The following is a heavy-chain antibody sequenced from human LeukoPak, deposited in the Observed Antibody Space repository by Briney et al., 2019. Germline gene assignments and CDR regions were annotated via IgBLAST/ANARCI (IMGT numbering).Heavy chain of an antibody. D-gene: IGHD4-11*01. CDR3: AIYWDYSNDDLPNWFDP. CDR1: GYTFTIYG. Sequence: ASVTLSFTASGYTFTIYGISWVRQAPGQGLEWMGWISSYNGNTNYAQKLQGRVTRTPDTSTSTAYMELRSLRSDDTAVYYCAIYWDYSNDDLPNWFDPWGQGTLVTVSS. V-gene: IGHV1-18*01. CDR2: ISSYNGNT. J-gene: IGHJ5*02.